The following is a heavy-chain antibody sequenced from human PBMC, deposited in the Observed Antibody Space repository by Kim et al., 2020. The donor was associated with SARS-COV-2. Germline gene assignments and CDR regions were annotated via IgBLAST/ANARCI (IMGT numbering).Heavy chain of an antibody. J-gene: IGHJ6*02. V-gene: IGHV3-21*01. D-gene: IGHD3-16*01. CDR3: ARDYERVYYYGMDV. Sequence: ADSVKGRFTISRDNAKNSLYLQMNSLRAEDTAVYYCARDYERVYYYGMDVWGQGTTVTVSS.